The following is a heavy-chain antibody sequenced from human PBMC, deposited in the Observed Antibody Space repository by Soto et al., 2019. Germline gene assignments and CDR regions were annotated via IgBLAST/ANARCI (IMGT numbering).Heavy chain of an antibody. Sequence: GGSLRLSCAASGFTFSDYYMSWIRQAPGKGLEWVSYISSSSSYTNYADSVKGRFTISRDNAKNSLYLQMNSLRAEDTAVYYCARDMWRRGNRQQLADFDYWGQGTLVTVSS. D-gene: IGHD6-13*01. CDR3: ARDMWRRGNRQQLADFDY. CDR1: GFTFSDYY. V-gene: IGHV3-11*06. CDR2: ISSSSSYT. J-gene: IGHJ4*02.